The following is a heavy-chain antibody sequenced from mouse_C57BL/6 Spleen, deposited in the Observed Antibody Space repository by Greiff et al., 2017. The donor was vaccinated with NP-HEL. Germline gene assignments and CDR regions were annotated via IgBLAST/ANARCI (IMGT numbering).Heavy chain of an antibody. D-gene: IGHD1-1*01. Sequence: VQLQESGAELVKPGASVKISCKASGYAFISYWMNWVKQRPGKGLEWIGQIYPGDGDTNYNGKFKGKATLTADKSSSTAYMQLSSLTSEDSAVYFCASDYYGRDFDYWGQGTTLTVSS. V-gene: IGHV1-80*01. CDR3: ASDYYGRDFDY. CDR2: IYPGDGDT. CDR1: GYAFISYW. J-gene: IGHJ2*01.